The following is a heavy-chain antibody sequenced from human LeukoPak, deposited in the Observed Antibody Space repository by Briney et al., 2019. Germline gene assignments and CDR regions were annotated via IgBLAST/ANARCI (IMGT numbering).Heavy chain of an antibody. V-gene: IGHV3-23*01. CDR3: AKRGVVIRVILVGFHKEAYYFDS. CDR1: GITLSNYG. Sequence: GGSLRLSCAVSGITLSNYGMSWVRQAPGKGLEWVAGVSGSGGRTNYADSVKGRFTISRDNPKNTLYLQMSSLRAEDTAVYFCAKRGVVIRVILVGFHKEAYYFDSWGQGALVTVSS. CDR2: VSGSGGRT. J-gene: IGHJ4*02. D-gene: IGHD3-22*01.